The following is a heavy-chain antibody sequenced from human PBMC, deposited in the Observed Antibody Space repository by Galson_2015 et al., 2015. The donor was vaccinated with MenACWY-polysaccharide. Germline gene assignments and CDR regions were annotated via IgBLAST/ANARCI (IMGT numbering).Heavy chain of an antibody. V-gene: IGHV3-30*02. J-gene: IGHJ6*02. CDR1: GFTFSSYG. Sequence: SLRLSCAASGFTFSSYGIHWVRQAPGKGLEWVAFIRYDGSDKYSADPAKGRFNISRDNSKNTLFLQMNSLRAEDTAVYYCAKDLGDSSVFGMDVWGQGTTVTVSS. CDR2: IRYDGSDK. CDR3: AKDLGDSSVFGMDV. D-gene: IGHD2-21*01.